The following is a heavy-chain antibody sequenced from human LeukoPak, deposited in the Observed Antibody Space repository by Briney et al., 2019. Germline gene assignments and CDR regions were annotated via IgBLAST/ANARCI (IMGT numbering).Heavy chain of an antibody. D-gene: IGHD4-11*01. V-gene: IGHV3-7*01. CDR3: ARDDSRGFDT. Sequence: GGSLRLSCAPSGFTFSRYWMTWVRQTPGKGLEWVASIKDDGRQKYYVDSVKGRFTVSRDNAKNSAYLQMDSLRAEDTALYYCARDDSRGFDTWGQGTLVTVSS. J-gene: IGHJ4*02. CDR2: IKDDGRQK. CDR1: GFTFSRYW.